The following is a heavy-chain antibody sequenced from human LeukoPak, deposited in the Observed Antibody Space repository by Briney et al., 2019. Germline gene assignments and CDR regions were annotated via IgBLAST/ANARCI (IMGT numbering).Heavy chain of an antibody. CDR3: ARAPRRYYYGSGSSNWFDP. V-gene: IGHV4-4*02. CDR1: GGSIIRSNW. CDR2: IYHSGST. D-gene: IGHD3-10*01. J-gene: IGHJ5*02. Sequence: PSGAPALPGAGSGGSIIRSNWGGWVRQPPGKGVEGVGEIYHSGSTNYNPSLKSRVTISVDKSKNQFSLKLSSVTAADTAVYYCARAPRRYYYGSGSSNWFDPWGQGTLVTVSS.